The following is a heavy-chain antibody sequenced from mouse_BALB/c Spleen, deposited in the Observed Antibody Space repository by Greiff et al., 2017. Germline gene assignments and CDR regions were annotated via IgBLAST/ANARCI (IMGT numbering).Heavy chain of an antibody. CDR2: INPYNDGT. D-gene: IGHD1-1*01. V-gene: IGHV1-14*01. CDR1: GYTFTSYV. J-gene: IGHJ1*01. CDR3: AKSHYYGSSYWYFDV. Sequence: EVQLQQSGPELVKPGASVKMSCKASGYTFTSYVMHWVKQKPGQGLEWIGYINPYNDGTKYNEKFKGKATLTSDKSSSTAYMELSSLTSEDSAVYYCAKSHYYGSSYWYFDVWGAGTTVTVSS.